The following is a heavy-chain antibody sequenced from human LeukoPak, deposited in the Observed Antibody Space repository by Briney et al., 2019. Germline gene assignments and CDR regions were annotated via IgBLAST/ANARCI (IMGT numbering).Heavy chain of an antibody. J-gene: IGHJ4*02. Sequence: SETLSLTCTVSGGSISSGGYYWSWIRQPPGKGLEWIGYIYHSGSTYYNPSLKSRVTISVDRSKNQFSLKLSSVTAADTAVYYCARSGSYQGIFDYWGQGTLVTVSS. CDR3: ARSGSYQGIFDY. D-gene: IGHD1-26*01. V-gene: IGHV4-30-2*01. CDR2: IYHSGST. CDR1: GGSISSGGYY.